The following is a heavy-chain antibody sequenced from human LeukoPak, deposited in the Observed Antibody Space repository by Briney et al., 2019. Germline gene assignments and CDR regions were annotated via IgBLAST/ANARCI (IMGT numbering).Heavy chain of an antibody. CDR3: ASGDWNYF. J-gene: IGHJ4*02. D-gene: IGHD1-7*01. V-gene: IGHV1-24*01. CDR2: FDPEDGET. Sequence: ASVKVSCKVSGYTLTELSMHWVRQAPGKGLEWMGGFDPEDGETIYAQKFQGRVTMTRNTSISTAYMELSSLRSEDTAVYYCASGDWNYFWGQGTLVTVSS. CDR1: GYTLTELS.